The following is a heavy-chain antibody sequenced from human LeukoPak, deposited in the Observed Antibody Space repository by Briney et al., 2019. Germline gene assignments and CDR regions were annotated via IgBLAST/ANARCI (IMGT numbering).Heavy chain of an antibody. CDR2: ISISGST. D-gene: IGHD3-10*01. J-gene: IGHJ4*02. V-gene: IGHV4-4*07. CDR3: ARDPASGLDY. Sequence: SETLSLTCTASAGFISSYYWSWIRQPAGKGLEWIGRISISGSTNYNPSLQSRVTMSIDTSKNQFSLKLSSVTAADTAIYYCARDPASGLDYWGQGTLVTVSS. CDR1: AGFISSYY.